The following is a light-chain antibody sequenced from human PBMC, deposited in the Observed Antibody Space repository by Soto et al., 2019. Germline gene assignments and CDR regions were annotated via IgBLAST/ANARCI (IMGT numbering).Light chain of an antibody. CDR1: SSDFGGYNY. J-gene: IGLJ1*01. CDR2: DVY. V-gene: IGLV2-14*03. Sequence: QSVLTQPASVSGSPGQSITMSCTGTSSDFGGYNYVSWYQQHPGKAPKLMIYDVYNRPSGVSNRFSGSKSGNTASLTISGLQDEDEADYFCTSFTSSSTLLVFGTGTKVTVL. CDR3: TSFTSSSTLLV.